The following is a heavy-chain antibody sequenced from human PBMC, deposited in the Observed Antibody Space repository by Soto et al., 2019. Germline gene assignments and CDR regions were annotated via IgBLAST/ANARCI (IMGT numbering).Heavy chain of an antibody. J-gene: IGHJ4*02. CDR2: IYYSGST. V-gene: IGHV4-59*08. CDR1: GVSISSYY. CDR3: ARLGGYYQALDY. D-gene: IGHD3-22*01. Sequence: SETLSLTCTVSGVSISSYYWSWIRQPPGKGLEWIGYIYYSGSTNYNPSLKSRVTISVDMSKNQFSLNLSSVTAADTAVYYCARLGGYYQALDYWGQGTLVTAPQ.